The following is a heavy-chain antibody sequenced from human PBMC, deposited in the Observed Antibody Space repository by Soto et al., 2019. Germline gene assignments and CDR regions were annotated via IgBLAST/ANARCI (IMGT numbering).Heavy chain of an antibody. CDR2: INAHSGGT. J-gene: IGHJ1*01. Sequence: ASVKVSGKASGFSFTGYYIHWLRQAPGQGLEWMGWINAHSGGTEYAQKFQGRVTLTRDTSIATAYLTLTSLTSDDTALYYCAKALTRQIPYWLEAWGQGTLVTVSS. CDR3: AKALTRQIPYWLEA. D-gene: IGHD3-22*01. V-gene: IGHV1-2*02. CDR1: GFSFTGYY.